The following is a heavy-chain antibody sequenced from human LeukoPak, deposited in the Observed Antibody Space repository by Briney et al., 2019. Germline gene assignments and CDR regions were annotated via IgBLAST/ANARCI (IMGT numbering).Heavy chain of an antibody. CDR3: TRDRGHAAMVTPSWFDP. Sequence: GGSLRLSCAASGFTFSSYWMSWVRQAPGKGLEWVGFIRSKAYGGTTEYAASVKGRFTISRDDSKSIAYLQMNSLKTEDTAVYYCTRDRGHAAMVTPSWFDPWGQGTLVTVSS. D-gene: IGHD5-18*01. V-gene: IGHV3-49*04. CDR2: IRSKAYGGTT. CDR1: GFTFSSYW. J-gene: IGHJ5*02.